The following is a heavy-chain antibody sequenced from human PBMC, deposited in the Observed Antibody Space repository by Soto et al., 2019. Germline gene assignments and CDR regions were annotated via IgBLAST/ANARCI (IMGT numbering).Heavy chain of an antibody. CDR3: ARMWGGYNSH. CDR1: GGSFSGYY. V-gene: IGHV4-34*01. CDR2: INHSGST. D-gene: IGHD6-25*01. J-gene: IGHJ4*02. Sequence: QVQLQQWGAGLLKPSETLSLTCAVYGGSFSGYYWSCIRQPPGKGLEWIGEINHSGSTNYNPSLKSRVTVSVDTSKNQFSLKLGSVTAADTAVYYCARMWGGYNSHWGQGTLVTVSS.